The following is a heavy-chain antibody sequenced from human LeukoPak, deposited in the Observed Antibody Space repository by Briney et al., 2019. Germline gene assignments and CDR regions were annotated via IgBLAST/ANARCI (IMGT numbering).Heavy chain of an antibody. CDR1: GGSISSYY. J-gene: IGHJ3*02. Sequence: PSETLSLTCTVSGGSISSYYWSWIRQPPGKGLEWIGYIYYSGSTNYNPSLKSRVTISVDTSKNQFSLKLSSVTAADTAVYYCARSKAVAGTRAAFDIWGQGTMVTVSS. CDR2: IYYSGST. V-gene: IGHV4-59*01. D-gene: IGHD6-19*01. CDR3: ARSKAVAGTRAAFDI.